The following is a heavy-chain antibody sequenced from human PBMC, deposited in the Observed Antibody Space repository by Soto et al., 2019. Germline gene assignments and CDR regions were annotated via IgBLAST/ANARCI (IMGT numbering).Heavy chain of an antibody. Sequence: QVQLVQSGAEVKKPGSSVKVSCKASGGTFSSYAISWVRQAPGQGLEWMGGIIPIFGTANYAQKFQGRVTITADEPTSTAYMELSSLRSEDTAVYYCARDRVYYYDSSGYYDYYYYGMDVWGQGTTVTVSS. CDR2: IIPIFGTA. J-gene: IGHJ6*02. CDR3: ARDRVYYYDSSGYYDYYYYGMDV. D-gene: IGHD3-22*01. CDR1: GGTFSSYA. V-gene: IGHV1-69*01.